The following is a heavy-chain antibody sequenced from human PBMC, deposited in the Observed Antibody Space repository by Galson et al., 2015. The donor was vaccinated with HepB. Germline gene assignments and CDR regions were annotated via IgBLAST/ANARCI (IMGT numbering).Heavy chain of an antibody. V-gene: IGHV1-3*01. D-gene: IGHD2-2*02. J-gene: IGHJ6*02. Sequence: SVKVSCKASGYTFTSYAMHWVRQAPGQRLEWMGWINAGNGNTKYSQKFQGRVTITRDTSASTAYMELSSLRSEDTAVYYCAREGRDCSSTSCYIYYYGMDVWGQGTTVTVSS. CDR2: INAGNGNT. CDR1: GYTFTSYA. CDR3: AREGRDCSSTSCYIYYYGMDV.